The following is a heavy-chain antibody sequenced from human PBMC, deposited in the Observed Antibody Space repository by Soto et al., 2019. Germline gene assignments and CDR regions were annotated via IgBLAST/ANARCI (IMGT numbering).Heavy chain of an antibody. V-gene: IGHV3-13*01. D-gene: IGHD2-8*01. CDR1: GFTFSNYD. Sequence: GGSLRLSCAASGFTFSNYDMHWVRQAKGKGLEWLSGIGAAGDTFYPGSVSGRFTISRENAKNSLNLQINSLRAGDTAVYFCARGVMGPGDYSCGFDVWGQGTTVTGSS. CDR2: IGAAGDT. J-gene: IGHJ6*02. CDR3: ARGVMGPGDYSCGFDV.